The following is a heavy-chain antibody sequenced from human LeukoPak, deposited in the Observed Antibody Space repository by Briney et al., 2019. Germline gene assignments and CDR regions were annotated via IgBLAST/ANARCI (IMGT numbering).Heavy chain of an antibody. CDR2: IYYSGST. CDR1: GGPISSSPYY. CDR3: ARAGYCSSTSCYASARGY. V-gene: IGHV4-39*07. J-gene: IGHJ4*02. Sequence: SETLSLTCTVSGGPISSSPYYWGWIRQPRGKGLEWIVSIYYSGSTYYNPSLKSRVTISVDTSKNQFSLKLSSVTAADTAVYYCARAGYCSSTSCYASARGYWGQGTLVTVSS. D-gene: IGHD2-2*01.